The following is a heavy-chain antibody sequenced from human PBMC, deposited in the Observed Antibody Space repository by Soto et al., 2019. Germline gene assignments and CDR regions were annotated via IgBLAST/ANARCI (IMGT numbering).Heavy chain of an antibody. CDR2: ISVYNGNT. J-gene: IGHJ4*02. CDR3: AREDSYYFDY. V-gene: IGHV1-18*01. Sequence: QIQLVQSGAEVKKPGASVKVSCKASGYTFTNYGITWVRQAPGQGLEWMGWISVYNGNTNYAQKLQGRLTMTTDTPTSTAYMELRSLRSDDTAVYYCAREDSYYFDYWGQGTLVTVSS. CDR1: GYTFTNYG.